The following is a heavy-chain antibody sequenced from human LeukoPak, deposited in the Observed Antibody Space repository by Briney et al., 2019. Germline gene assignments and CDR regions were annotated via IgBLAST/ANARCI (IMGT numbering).Heavy chain of an antibody. Sequence: PSETLSLTCTVSGGSISSYYWSWIRQPPGKGLEWIGYIYYSGSTNYNPSLKSRVTISVDTSKNQFSLKLSSVTAADTAVYYCARGGRWELLIDYWGQGTLVTVSS. CDR1: GGSISSYY. D-gene: IGHD1-26*01. J-gene: IGHJ4*02. CDR2: IYYSGST. CDR3: ARGGRWELLIDY. V-gene: IGHV4-59*08.